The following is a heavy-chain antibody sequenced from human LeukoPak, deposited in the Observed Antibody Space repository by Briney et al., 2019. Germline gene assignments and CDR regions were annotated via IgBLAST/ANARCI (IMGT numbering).Heavy chain of an antibody. CDR1: GGSISSGGYS. V-gene: IGHV4-30-2*01. CDR2: IYHSGST. J-gene: IGHJ5*02. CDR3: ARVPYDSSGYNWFDP. D-gene: IGHD3-22*01. Sequence: SETLSLTCAVSGGSISSGGYSWSWIRQPPGKGLEWIGYIYHSGSTYYNPSLKSRVTISVDRSKNQFSLKLSSVTAADTAVYYCARVPYDSSGYNWFDPWGQGTLVTVSS.